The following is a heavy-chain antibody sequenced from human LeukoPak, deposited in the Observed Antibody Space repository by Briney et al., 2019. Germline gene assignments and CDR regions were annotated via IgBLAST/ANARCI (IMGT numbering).Heavy chain of an antibody. Sequence: GRSLRLSCAASGFTFSSYSMNWVRQAPGKGLEWVSSISSSSSYIYYADSVKGRFTISRDNAKNSLYLQMNSLRAEDTAVYYCARDLKYSSSSGSRYFQHWGQGTLVTVSS. V-gene: IGHV3-21*01. D-gene: IGHD6-6*01. J-gene: IGHJ1*01. CDR2: ISSSSSYI. CDR3: ARDLKYSSSSGSRYFQH. CDR1: GFTFSSYS.